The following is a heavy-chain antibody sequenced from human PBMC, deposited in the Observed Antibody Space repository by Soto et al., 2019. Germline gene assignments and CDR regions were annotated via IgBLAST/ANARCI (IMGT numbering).Heavy chain of an antibody. CDR1: GGSLENYY. J-gene: IGHJ4*02. Sequence: SETLSLTCAVSGGSLENYYWTWIRQSPERGLEWIGEVVHSGLTNYNPSLMSRVSISLDTSNTQFSLRLTSVTAADTSVYYCARGRRWSTYDSWGQGTLVTVSS. CDR2: VVHSGLT. D-gene: IGHD2-15*01. V-gene: IGHV4-34*01. CDR3: ARGRRWSTYDS.